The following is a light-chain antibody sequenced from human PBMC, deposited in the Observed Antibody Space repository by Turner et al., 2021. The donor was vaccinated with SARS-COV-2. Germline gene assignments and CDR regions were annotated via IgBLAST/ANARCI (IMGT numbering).Light chain of an antibody. Sequence: IQLTQSPSFLSASVGDRVTITCRASQGISSYLAWYQQKPGKAPKLLIYAASTLQSGVPSKFSGSGSGTKFTLTISSLQPEDFATYYCQQLNSDPPLTFGGGTKVEIK. CDR3: QQLNSDPPLT. CDR1: QGISSY. V-gene: IGKV1-9*01. J-gene: IGKJ4*01. CDR2: AAS.